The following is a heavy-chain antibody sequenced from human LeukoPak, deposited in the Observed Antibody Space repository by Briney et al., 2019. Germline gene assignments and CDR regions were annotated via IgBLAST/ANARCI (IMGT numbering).Heavy chain of an antibody. CDR3: AKDEATIGYSYYYMDV. D-gene: IGHD5-12*01. CDR1: GFSVTSNY. Sequence: GGSLRLSCEASGFSVTSNYMSWVRQAPGKGLEWVAIIYSGGSTFYADSVKGRFTISRDNFKNTLDLQMNSLRPEDTAVYHCAKDEATIGYSYYYMDVWGKGTMVTISS. V-gene: IGHV3-53*05. CDR2: IYSGGST. J-gene: IGHJ6*03.